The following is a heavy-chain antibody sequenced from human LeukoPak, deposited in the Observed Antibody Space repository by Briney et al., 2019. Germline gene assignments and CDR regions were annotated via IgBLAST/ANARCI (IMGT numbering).Heavy chain of an antibody. CDR3: ARGSGWLDY. CDR1: GFTVSNTF. D-gene: IGHD6-19*01. J-gene: IGHJ4*02. Sequence: GRSLRLSCAPSGFTVSNTFMSWVRQAPGKGLEWVSVIYTIGTTYYADSVKGRFTISRDNSKNTLYLQMNSLRAEHTAVYYCARGSGWLDYWGQGTLVTVSS. V-gene: IGHV3-53*01. CDR2: IYTIGTT.